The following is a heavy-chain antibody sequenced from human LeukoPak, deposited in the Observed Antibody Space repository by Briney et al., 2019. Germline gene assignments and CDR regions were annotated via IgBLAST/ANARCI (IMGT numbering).Heavy chain of an antibody. D-gene: IGHD6-19*01. J-gene: IGHJ6*02. CDR3: NQWLVPYYYYGMDV. CDR2: ISGSGGST. Sequence: GGSLRLSRAASGFTFSSYAMSWVRQAPGKGLEWVSAISGSGGSTYYADSVKGRFTISRDNSKNTLYLQMNSLRAEDTAVYYCNQWLVPYYYYGMDVWGQGTTVTVSS. CDR1: GFTFSSYA. V-gene: IGHV3-23*01.